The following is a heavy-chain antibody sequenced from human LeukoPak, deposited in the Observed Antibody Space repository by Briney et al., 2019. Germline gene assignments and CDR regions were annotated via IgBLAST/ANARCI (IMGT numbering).Heavy chain of an antibody. V-gene: IGHV3-48*04. Sequence: PGGSLRLSCAASGFTFSSYSMNWVRQAPGKGLEWVSYISSSSSTIYYADSVKGRFTISRDNAKNSLYLQMNSLRAEDTAVYYCARDRRREIDYWGQGTLVTVSS. CDR3: ARDRRREIDY. CDR1: GFTFSSYS. J-gene: IGHJ4*02. CDR2: ISSSSSTI.